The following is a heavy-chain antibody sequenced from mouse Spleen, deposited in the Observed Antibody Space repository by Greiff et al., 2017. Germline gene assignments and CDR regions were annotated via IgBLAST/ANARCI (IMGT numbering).Heavy chain of an antibody. J-gene: IGHJ1*01. Sequence: EVKVVESGGGLVKPGGSLKLSCAASGFTFSSYAMSWVRQTPEKRLEWVATISSGGSYTYYPATVKGRFTLSRDTAQNTLYLQMTSLRSEDTGMDYCARHSYYGSRYWYWDGWGAGTTVTVSS. D-gene: IGHD1-1*01. CDR1: GFTFSSYA. CDR3: ARHSYYGSRYWYWDG. V-gene: IGHV5-9-3*01. CDR2: ISSGGSYT.